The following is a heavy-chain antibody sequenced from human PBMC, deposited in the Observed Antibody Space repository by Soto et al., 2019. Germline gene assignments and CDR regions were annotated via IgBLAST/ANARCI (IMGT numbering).Heavy chain of an antibody. CDR1: GYTFTSYA. J-gene: IGHJ3*02. CDR3: ARVGLYDFWSGYSRAAFDI. D-gene: IGHD3-3*01. Sequence: ASVKISCKASGYTFTSYAMHWVRQAPGQRLEWMGWINAGNGNTKYSQKFQGRVTITRDTSASTAYMELSSLRSEDTAVYYCARVGLYDFWSGYSRAAFDICGQGTMGTVSS. V-gene: IGHV1-3*01. CDR2: INAGNGNT.